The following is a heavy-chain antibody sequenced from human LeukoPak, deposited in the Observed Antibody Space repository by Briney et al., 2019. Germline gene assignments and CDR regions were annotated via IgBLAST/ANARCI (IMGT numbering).Heavy chain of an antibody. D-gene: IGHD3-22*01. CDR1: GYTFTGYY. CDR3: ARDPYHYDSSGYSI. CDR2: INPNSGGT. Sequence: ASVKASCKASGYTFTGYYMHWVRQAPGQGLEWMGWINPNSGGTNYAQKFQGRVTMTRDTSISTAYMELSRLRSDDTAVYYCARDPYHYDSSGYSIWGQGTMVTVSS. J-gene: IGHJ3*02. V-gene: IGHV1-2*02.